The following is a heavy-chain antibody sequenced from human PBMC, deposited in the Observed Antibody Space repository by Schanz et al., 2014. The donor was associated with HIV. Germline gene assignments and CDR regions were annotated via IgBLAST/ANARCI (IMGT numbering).Heavy chain of an antibody. J-gene: IGHJ6*02. Sequence: QVQLVESGGGVVQPGRSLRLSCAASGFTFSRDGMNWVRQAPGKGLECVAVIWYDGSNKYYADSVKGRFTISRDNSKNTLYLQMNSLRAEDTAVYYCARGSGPYYYYYGMDVWGQGTTVTVSS. CDR2: IWYDGSNK. D-gene: IGHD3-10*01. CDR3: ARGSGPYYYYYGMDV. CDR1: GFTFSRDG. V-gene: IGHV3-33*08.